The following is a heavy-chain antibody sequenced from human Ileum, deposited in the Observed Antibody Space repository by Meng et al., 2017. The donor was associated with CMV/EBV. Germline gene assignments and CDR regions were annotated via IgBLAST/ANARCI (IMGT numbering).Heavy chain of an antibody. CDR2: ISSSSSYI. CDR3: ARAERWSGDRDAFDI. Sequence: GESLKISCAASGFTFSNYWMHWVRQAPGKGLVWVSSISSSSSYIYYADSVKGRFTISRDNAKNSLYLQMNSLRAEDTAVYYCARAERWSGDRDAFDIWGQGTMVTVSS. J-gene: IGHJ3*02. CDR1: GFTFSNYW. D-gene: IGHD4-23*01. V-gene: IGHV3-21*01.